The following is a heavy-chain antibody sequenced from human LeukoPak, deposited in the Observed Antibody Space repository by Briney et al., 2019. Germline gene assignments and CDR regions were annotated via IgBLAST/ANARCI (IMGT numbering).Heavy chain of an antibody. Sequence: SETLSLTCTVSGGSISSYYWSWIRQPPGKGLEWIGNIYYSGSTNYNPSLKSRVTISVDTSKNQFSLKLSSVTAADTAVYYCARLDYYDSSGYYYVPRFDPWGQGTLVTVSS. CDR1: GGSISSYY. J-gene: IGHJ5*02. V-gene: IGHV4-59*01. CDR3: ARLDYYDSSGYYYVPRFDP. D-gene: IGHD3-22*01. CDR2: IYYSGST.